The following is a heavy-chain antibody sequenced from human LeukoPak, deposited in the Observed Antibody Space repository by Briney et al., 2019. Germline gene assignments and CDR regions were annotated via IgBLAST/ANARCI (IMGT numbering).Heavy chain of an antibody. D-gene: IGHD3-10*01. Sequence: ASETLSLTCTVSGGSISNNNHYWGWTRQPPGKGLEWIVMINDIGSTHYNPSLKSQVTISVDTSKNQFSLKLSSVTAADTAVYYCAKDTWLAYWGQGTLVTVSS. CDR1: GGSISNNNHY. CDR2: INDIGST. J-gene: IGHJ4*02. V-gene: IGHV4-39*02. CDR3: AKDTWLAY.